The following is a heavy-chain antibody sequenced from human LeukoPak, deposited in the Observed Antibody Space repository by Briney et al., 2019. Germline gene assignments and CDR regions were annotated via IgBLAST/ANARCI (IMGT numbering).Heavy chain of an antibody. D-gene: IGHD2-2*02. CDR2: MNPNSGNR. CDR1: GYTFTSYD. Sequence: ASVKVSCKASGYTFTSYDINWVRQATGQGLEWMGWMNPNSGNRGYAQKFQGRVTMTRNPSISTAYMELSSLRSEDTAVYYCARRSLDRYCSSTSCYTFYYMDVWGKGTTVTVSS. CDR3: ARRSLDRYCSSTSCYTFYYMDV. J-gene: IGHJ6*03. V-gene: IGHV1-8*01.